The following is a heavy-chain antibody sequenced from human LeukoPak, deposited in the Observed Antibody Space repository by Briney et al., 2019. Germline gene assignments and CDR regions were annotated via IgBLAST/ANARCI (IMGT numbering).Heavy chain of an antibody. CDR1: GFTFNNYA. CDR3: ASHLGGSTSSINFDY. D-gene: IGHD2-2*01. J-gene: IGHJ4*02. V-gene: IGHV3-23*01. Sequence: PGGSLRLSCAASGFTFNNYAMNWVRQAPGKGLEWVSVISGSGGTTYYADSVKGRFTISRDSSKNTLYLQMNSLRAEDTAVYYCASHLGGSTSSINFDYWGQGTLVTVSS. CDR2: ISGSGGTT.